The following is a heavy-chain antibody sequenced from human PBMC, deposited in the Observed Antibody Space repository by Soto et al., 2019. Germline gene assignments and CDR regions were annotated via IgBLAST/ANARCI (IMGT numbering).Heavy chain of an antibody. V-gene: IGHV3-48*02. J-gene: IGHJ3*02. D-gene: IGHD3-9*01. CDR3: ARDDDILTLNAFDI. Sequence: GSLRLSCAASGFTFSSYSMNWVRQAPGKGLEWVSYISSSSSTIYYADSVKGRFTISRDNAKNSLYLQMNSLRDEDTDVYYCARDDDILTLNAFDIWGQGTMVTVSS. CDR2: ISSSSSTI. CDR1: GFTFSSYS.